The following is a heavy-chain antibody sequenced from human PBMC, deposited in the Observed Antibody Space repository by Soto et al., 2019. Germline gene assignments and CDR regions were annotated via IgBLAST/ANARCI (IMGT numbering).Heavy chain of an antibody. V-gene: IGHV2-5*01. Sequence: QITLKESGPTLVKSTQTLTLTCTFSGFSLSSGGGAVGWIRQPPGKALEWLAIIYASGGTHYSPSLKTRLTITKDISKNQVVLTMTNMDPVDTATYYCGHRRDVATRCWFDPWGQGILVTVSS. J-gene: IGHJ5*02. CDR2: IYASGGT. CDR1: GFSLSSGGGA. D-gene: IGHD6-6*01. CDR3: GHRRDVATRCWFDP.